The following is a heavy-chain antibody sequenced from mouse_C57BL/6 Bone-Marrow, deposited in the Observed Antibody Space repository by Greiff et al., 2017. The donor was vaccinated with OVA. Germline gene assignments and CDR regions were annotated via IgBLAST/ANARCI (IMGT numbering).Heavy chain of an antibody. J-gene: IGHJ1*03. Sequence: QVQLQQSGPGLVAPSQSLSITCTVSGFSLTSYAISWVRQPPGKGLEWLGVIWTGGGTNYNSALKSRLSISKDNSKSQVFLKMNSLQTDDTARYYCARLPHYYERSYWYFDVWGTGTTVTVSS. V-gene: IGHV2-9-1*01. CDR2: IWTGGGT. CDR3: ARLPHYYERSYWYFDV. D-gene: IGHD1-2*01. CDR1: GFSLTSYA.